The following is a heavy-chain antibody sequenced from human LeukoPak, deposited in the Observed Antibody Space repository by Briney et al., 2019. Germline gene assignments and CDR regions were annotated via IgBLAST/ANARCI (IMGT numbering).Heavy chain of an antibody. CDR3: AREYSNSEPYYFDY. V-gene: IGHV4-4*07. Sequence: SETLSLTCTVSGASISTYYWSWIRQPAGKGLEWIWRSYTSGSTNYNPSLKSRVTMSVDTSKNQFSLKLRSVTAADTAVYYCAREYSNSEPYYFDYWGQGTLVTVSS. J-gene: IGHJ4*02. D-gene: IGHD4-11*01. CDR2: SYTSGST. CDR1: GASISTYY.